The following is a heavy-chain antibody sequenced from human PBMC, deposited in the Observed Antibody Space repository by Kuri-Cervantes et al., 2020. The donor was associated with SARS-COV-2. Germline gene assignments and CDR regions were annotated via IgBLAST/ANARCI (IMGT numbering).Heavy chain of an antibody. CDR3: ARDRYDFWSGIGYYYYGMDV. Sequence: GESLKISCAASGFTFSSYWMHWVRQAPGKGLVWVSRINSDGSSTSYADSVKGRFTISRDNAKNTLYLQMNSLRAEDTAVYYCARDRYDFWSGIGYYYYGMDVWGQGTTVTVSS. V-gene: IGHV3-74*01. CDR1: GFTFSSYW. D-gene: IGHD3-3*01. J-gene: IGHJ6*02. CDR2: INSDGSST.